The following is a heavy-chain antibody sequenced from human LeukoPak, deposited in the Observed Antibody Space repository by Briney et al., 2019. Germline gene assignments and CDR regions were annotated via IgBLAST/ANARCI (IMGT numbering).Heavy chain of an antibody. Sequence: GGSLRLSCAASGFTISSYGMSWVRQAPGKGLEWVSSISGGTTYYADSVKGRFTISRDNSKNIVSLQMNSLRPEDTAVYYCAKSVYGSGNYWGQGTLVTVSS. CDR1: GFTISSYG. CDR3: AKSVYGSGNY. D-gene: IGHD3-10*01. J-gene: IGHJ4*02. V-gene: IGHV3-23*01. CDR2: ISGGTT.